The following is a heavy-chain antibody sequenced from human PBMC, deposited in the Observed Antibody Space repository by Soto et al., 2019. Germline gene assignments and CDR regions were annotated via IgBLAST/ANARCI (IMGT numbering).Heavy chain of an antibody. CDR3: ARSVVVVPAAIGGMDV. Sequence: GGSLRLSCASSGFTFSSYSMNWVRHAPGKGLEWVSSISISSSYIYYADSVKGRFTISRDNAKNSLYLQMNSLRAEDTAVYYCARSVVVVPAAIGGMDVWCQGTAVTASS. D-gene: IGHD2-2*01. CDR2: ISISSSYI. V-gene: IGHV3-21*01. CDR1: GFTFSSYS. J-gene: IGHJ6*02.